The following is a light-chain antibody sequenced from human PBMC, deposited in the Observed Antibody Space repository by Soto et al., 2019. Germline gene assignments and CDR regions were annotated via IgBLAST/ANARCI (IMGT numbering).Light chain of an antibody. CDR3: QVWDSTSAHVV. V-gene: IGLV3-21*04. CDR1: NIGSKS. J-gene: IGLJ2*01. Sequence: SYELTQPPSVSVAPGKTARITCGGNNIGSKSVHWYQQKPGQAPVLVIYYDSDRPSGIPERFSGSNSGNTATLTISRVEAGDEADYYCQVWDSTSAHVVSGGGTKVTVL. CDR2: YDS.